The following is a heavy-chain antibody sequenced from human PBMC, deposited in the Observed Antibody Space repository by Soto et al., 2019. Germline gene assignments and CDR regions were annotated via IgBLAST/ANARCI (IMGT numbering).Heavy chain of an antibody. V-gene: IGHV2-5*02. CDR2: IYWDDDK. J-gene: IGHJ4*02. Sequence: QITLKESGPPLVKPTQTLTLTCTGSGFSHTSSGVGMGWIRQPPGNALEWLALIYWDDDKWYRPSLQSRLTITKDTSKNQVVLTMTNMGPVDTATYYCARDTTMDPYYFDYWGQGTLVTVSS. CDR1: GFSHTSSGVG. CDR3: ARDTTMDPYYFDY. D-gene: IGHD5-18*01.